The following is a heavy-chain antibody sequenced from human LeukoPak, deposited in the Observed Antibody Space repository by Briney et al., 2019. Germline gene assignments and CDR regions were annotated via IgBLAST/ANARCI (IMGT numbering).Heavy chain of an antibody. Sequence: GGSLRLSCAASGFTFSSYWMNWVRQAPGKGLEWVANIKRDGNEKNYVDSVKGRFSISRDNAKNSLYLQMDSLRAEDMAVYYCAKEGAYPIITYDSWGQGALVTVSS. CDR3: AKEGAYPIITYDS. V-gene: IGHV3-7*01. D-gene: IGHD3-10*01. CDR2: IKRDGNEK. J-gene: IGHJ5*01. CDR1: GFTFSSYW.